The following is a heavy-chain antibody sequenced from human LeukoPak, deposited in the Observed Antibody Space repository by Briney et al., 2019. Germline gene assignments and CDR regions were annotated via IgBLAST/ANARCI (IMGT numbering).Heavy chain of an antibody. J-gene: IGHJ5*02. CDR1: GYTFTGYY. CDR2: INPNSGGT. CDR3: ARIMTTVTTGFDP. Sequence: ASVKVSCKASGYTFTGYYMHWVRLAPGQGLEWMGWINPNSGGTNYAQKFQGRVTMTRDTSISTAYMELSRLRSDDTAVYYCARIMTTVTTGFDPWGQGTLVTVSS. V-gene: IGHV1-2*02. D-gene: IGHD4-11*01.